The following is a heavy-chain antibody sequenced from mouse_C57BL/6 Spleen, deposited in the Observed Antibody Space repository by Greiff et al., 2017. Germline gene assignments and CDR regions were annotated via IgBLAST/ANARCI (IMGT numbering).Heavy chain of an antibody. CDR1: GYAFSSYW. Sequence: QVHVKQSGAELVKPGASVKISCKASGYAFSSYWMNWVKQRPGKGLEWIGQIYPGDGDTNYNGKFKGKATLTADKSSSTAYMQLSSLTSEDSAVYFCAGYYGNLYAMDYWGQGTSVTVSS. J-gene: IGHJ4*01. CDR3: AGYYGNLYAMDY. V-gene: IGHV1-80*01. CDR2: IYPGDGDT. D-gene: IGHD2-1*01.